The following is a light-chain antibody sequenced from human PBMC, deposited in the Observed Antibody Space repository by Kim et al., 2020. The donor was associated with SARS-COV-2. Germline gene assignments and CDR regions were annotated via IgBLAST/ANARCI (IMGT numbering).Light chain of an antibody. V-gene: IGKV1-5*01. CDR3: QRYVDYSWS. CDR1: QSISTW. Sequence: SASVGDRVTLTCRASQSISTWLAWYQQKPGTAPKLLIYDAVTLQSGVPPRFSGSGSETEFSLTISSLQPDDFATYYCQRYVDYSWSFGQGTKLEI. CDR2: DAV. J-gene: IGKJ2*01.